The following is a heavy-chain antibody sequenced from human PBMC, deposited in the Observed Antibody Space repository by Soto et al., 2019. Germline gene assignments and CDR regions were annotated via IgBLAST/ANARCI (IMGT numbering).Heavy chain of an antibody. J-gene: IGHJ1*01. Sequence: EVQLVQSAAEVKKPGESLTLSCEGTGYTFSSYWISWVRQKPGKGLEWMGRIDPTDSEATYSPSFQGHVSISIDTSMNTAYLHWSTLEASDTATYFCACLDDEYFQYWGQGSLVTVSS. V-gene: IGHV5-10-1*03. CDR3: ACLDDEYFQY. CDR1: GYTFSSYW. CDR2: IDPTDSEA.